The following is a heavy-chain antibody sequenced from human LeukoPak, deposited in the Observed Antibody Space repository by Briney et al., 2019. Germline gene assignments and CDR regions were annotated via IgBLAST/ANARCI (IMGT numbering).Heavy chain of an antibody. D-gene: IGHD3-3*01. V-gene: IGHV3-21*06. CDR2: ISSSSGYI. Sequence: GGSLRLSCAASGFTFSSYTMNWVRQAPGKGPEWVSSISSSSGYIYYADSVKGRFTISRDNAKNSLYLQMYSLRAEDTAVYYCARDVVDNDFWSGYYTPGMDVWGKGTTVTVSS. CDR1: GFTFSSYT. J-gene: IGHJ6*03. CDR3: ARDVVDNDFWSGYYTPGMDV.